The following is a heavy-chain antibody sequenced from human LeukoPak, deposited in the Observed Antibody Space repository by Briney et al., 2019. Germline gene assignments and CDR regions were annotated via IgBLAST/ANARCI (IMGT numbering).Heavy chain of an antibody. J-gene: IGHJ6*04. CDR3: ASRTSCCNFYYYYVRDV. Sequence: GASVKVSCKASGYTFTSYGISWVRQAPGQGLEWMGWISAYNGNTNYAQKLQGRVTMTTDTSTSTAYMELRSLRSDDTAVYYCASRTSCCNFYYYYVRDVGAKGTTVTVSS. CDR1: GYTFTSYG. V-gene: IGHV1-18*01. D-gene: IGHD2-2*01. CDR2: ISAYNGNT.